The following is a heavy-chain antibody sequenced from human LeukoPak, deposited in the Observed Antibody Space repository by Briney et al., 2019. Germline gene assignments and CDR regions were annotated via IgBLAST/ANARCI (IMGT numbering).Heavy chain of an antibody. CDR2: INSDGGGT. J-gene: IGHJ4*02. CDR1: GFTFSSYW. V-gene: IGHV3-74*01. CDR3: GRGSSVGAHKAFDY. D-gene: IGHD1-26*01. Sequence: PGGSLRLSCAASGFTFSSYWMHWVRQAPGKGLVWVSRINSDGGGTTYAESVKGRFTISRDNAKSTLYLQMNSLRGEDTAVYYCGRGSSVGAHKAFDYWGQGTLVTVSS.